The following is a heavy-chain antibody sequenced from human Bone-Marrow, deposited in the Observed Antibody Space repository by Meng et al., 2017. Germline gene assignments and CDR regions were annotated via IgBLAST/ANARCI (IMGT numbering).Heavy chain of an antibody. CDR2: IYPGDSDT. CDR1: GYTFASYW. V-gene: IGHV5-51*01. CDR3: ARLTHIVVVTPYYFDY. D-gene: IGHD2-21*02. Sequence: GESLKISCQGSGYTFASYWIAWVRQMPGKGLEWMGIIYPGDSDTRYSPSFQGQVTISADKSISTAYLQWGSLKASDTAIYYCARLTHIVVVTPYYFDYWGQGTLVTVSS. J-gene: IGHJ4*02.